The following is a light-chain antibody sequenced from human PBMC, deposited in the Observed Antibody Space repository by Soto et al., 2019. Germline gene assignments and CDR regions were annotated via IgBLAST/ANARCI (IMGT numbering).Light chain of an antibody. CDR3: QQYDNPIFT. J-gene: IGKJ3*01. CDR2: DAS. V-gene: IGKV1-33*01. Sequence: DIQMTQSPSSLSASVGDRVTITCQASQDISNYLNWYQQKPGKAPKLLIYDASNLETGVPSRFSGSGSGTDFTFTISSLQPEDIATYYGQQYDNPIFTFGPGTKVDIK. CDR1: QDISNY.